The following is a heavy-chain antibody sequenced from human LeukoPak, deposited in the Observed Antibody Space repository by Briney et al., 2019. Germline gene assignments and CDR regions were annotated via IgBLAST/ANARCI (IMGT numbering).Heavy chain of an antibody. V-gene: IGHV1-2*02. CDR3: ARGIVVVTRGAFDI. CDR2: INPNSGGT. D-gene: IGHD2-21*02. CDR1: GYTFTSYG. Sequence: ASVKVSCKASGYTFTSYGISWVRQAPGQGLEWMGWINPNSGGTNYAQKFQGRVTMTRDTSISTAYMELSRLRSDDTAVYYCARGIVVVTRGAFDIWGQGTMVTVSS. J-gene: IGHJ3*02.